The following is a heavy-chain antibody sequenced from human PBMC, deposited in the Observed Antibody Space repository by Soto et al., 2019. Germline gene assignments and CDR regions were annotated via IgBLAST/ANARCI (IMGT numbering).Heavy chain of an antibody. CDR1: GYTFTSYA. Sequence: ASVKVSCKASGYTFTSYAMHWVRQAPGQRLEWMGWINAGNGNTKYSQKFQGRVTITRDTSASTAYMELSSLRSEDTAVYYFASALQDTAMVYYYYYMDVWGKGTTVTVSS. D-gene: IGHD5-18*01. V-gene: IGHV1-3*01. CDR3: ASALQDTAMVYYYYYMDV. CDR2: INAGNGNT. J-gene: IGHJ6*03.